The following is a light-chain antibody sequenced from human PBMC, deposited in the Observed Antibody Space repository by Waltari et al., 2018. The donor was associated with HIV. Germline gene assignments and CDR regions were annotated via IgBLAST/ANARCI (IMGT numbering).Light chain of an antibody. V-gene: IGLV1-47*01. CDR2: RND. Sequence: QSVLTQPPSASGTPGQRVTVSCSGSRSNIGSNYVYWYQQLPGTAPKHLIYRNDRLRSGVTDRVSGSKSGTSASRAISGLRSEDEADYYCAAWDGSLSNYVFGTGTKVTVL. CDR3: AAWDGSLSNYV. CDR1: RSNIGSNY. J-gene: IGLJ1*01.